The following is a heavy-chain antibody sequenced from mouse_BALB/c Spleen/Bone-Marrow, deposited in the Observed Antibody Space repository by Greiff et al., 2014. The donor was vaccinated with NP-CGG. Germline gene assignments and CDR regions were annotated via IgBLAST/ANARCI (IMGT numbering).Heavy chain of an antibody. CDR1: GYTFTSYN. CDR3: ARSRYYYAMDY. V-gene: IGHV1-12*01. Sequence: QVQLQQSGAELVKPGASVEMSCKATGYTFTSYNVHWVKQTPGQGLEWIGAIYPGNGGTAYSQNFKDKATLTADKSSSTAYMQLSRLTSEDSAVYYCARSRYYYAMDYWGQGTSVTVSS. CDR2: IYPGNGGT. J-gene: IGHJ4*01.